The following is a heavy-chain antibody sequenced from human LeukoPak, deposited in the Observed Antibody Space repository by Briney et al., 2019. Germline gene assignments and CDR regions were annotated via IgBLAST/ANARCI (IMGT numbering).Heavy chain of an antibody. Sequence: ASVKVSCKASGYTFTSYDINWVRQATGQGIEWMGWMNPNSGNTGYAQKFQGRVTMTRNTSISTAYMELSSLRSEDTAVYYCARTGEYYDFWSGYLKGNWFDPWGQGTLVTVSS. V-gene: IGHV1-8*01. CDR2: MNPNSGNT. CDR1: GYTFTSYD. D-gene: IGHD3-3*01. CDR3: ARTGEYYDFWSGYLKGNWFDP. J-gene: IGHJ5*02.